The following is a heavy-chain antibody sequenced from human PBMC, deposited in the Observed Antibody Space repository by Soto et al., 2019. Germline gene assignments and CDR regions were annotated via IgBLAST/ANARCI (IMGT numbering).Heavy chain of an antibody. CDR3: ARLDYYDSSGYYCSDWFDP. V-gene: IGHV1-8*01. J-gene: IGHJ5*02. CDR2: MNPNSGNT. D-gene: IGHD3-22*01. CDR1: GYTFTSYD. Sequence: ASVKVSCKASGYTFTSYDINWVRQATGQGLEWMGWMNPNSGNTGYAQKFQGRVTMTRNTSISTAYMELSSLRSEDTAVYYCARLDYYDSSGYYCSDWFDPWGQGTLVTVSS.